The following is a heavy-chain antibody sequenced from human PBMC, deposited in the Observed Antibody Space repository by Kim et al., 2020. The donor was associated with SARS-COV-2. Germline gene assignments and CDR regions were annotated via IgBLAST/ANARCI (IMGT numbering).Heavy chain of an antibody. CDR2: MNPNSGKT. J-gene: IGHJ6*03. CDR3: ARVRSARRLLDYYYMDV. V-gene: IGHV1-8*01. CDR1: GYTFTSYD. D-gene: IGHD6-6*01. Sequence: ASVKVSCKASGYTFTSYDINWVRQATGQGLEWMGWMNPNSGKTGYAQKFQGRVTMTRNTSISTAYMELSSLRSEDTAVYYCARVRSARRLLDYYYMDVWGKGTTVTVSS.